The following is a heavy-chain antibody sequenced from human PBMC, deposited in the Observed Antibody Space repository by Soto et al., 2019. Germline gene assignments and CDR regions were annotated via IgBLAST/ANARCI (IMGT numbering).Heavy chain of an antibody. CDR3: ARYSSSWYKWFDP. J-gene: IGHJ5*02. CDR2: INHSGST. D-gene: IGHD6-13*01. CDR1: GGSFSGYY. Sequence: SETLSLXCSVYGGSFSGYYWSWIRQPPGKGLEWIGEINHSGSTNYNPSLKSRVTISVDTSKNQFSLKLSSVAAADTAVYYCARYSSSWYKWFDPWGQGTLVTVSS. V-gene: IGHV4-34*01.